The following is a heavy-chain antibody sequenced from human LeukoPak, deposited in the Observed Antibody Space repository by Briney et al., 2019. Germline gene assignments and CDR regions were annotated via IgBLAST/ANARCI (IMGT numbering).Heavy chain of an antibody. V-gene: IGHV1-18*04. J-gene: IGHJ4*02. CDR1: GYTFTSYY. CDR3: ARVRDYFDSSDYSDY. Sequence: ASVKVSCKASGYTFTSYYISWVRQAPGQGLEWMGWISAYNGNTKYVQKFQGRVTMTIDTSSTTAYMGLRSLTSDDTAVYYCARVRDYFDSSDYSDYWGQGTLVTVSS. D-gene: IGHD3-22*01. CDR2: ISAYNGNT.